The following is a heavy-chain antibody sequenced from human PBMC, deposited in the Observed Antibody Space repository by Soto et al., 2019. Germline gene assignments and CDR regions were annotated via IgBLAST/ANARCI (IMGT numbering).Heavy chain of an antibody. CDR1: GGSFSGYY. J-gene: IGHJ4*02. Sequence: SETLSLTCAVYGGSFSGYYWSWIRQPPGKGLEWIGEINHSGSTNYNPSLKSRVTISVDTSKNQFSLKLSSVTAADTAVYYCARGRYCSSTSCYSALFDYWGQGTLVTVSS. V-gene: IGHV4-34*01. CDR3: ARGRYCSSTSCYSALFDY. CDR2: INHSGST. D-gene: IGHD2-2*01.